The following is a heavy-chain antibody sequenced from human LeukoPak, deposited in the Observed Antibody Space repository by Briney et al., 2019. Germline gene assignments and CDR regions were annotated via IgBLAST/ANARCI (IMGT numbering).Heavy chain of an antibody. V-gene: IGHV5-51*01. D-gene: IGHD4-11*01. CDR2: IYPGDSDT. CDR1: GYSFTSYW. J-gene: IGHJ4*02. CDR3: ATSDYSNYYTPTFDY. Sequence: HGESLKISCKGSGYSFTSYWIGWVRQMPGKGLEWMGIIYPGDSDTRYSPSFQGQVTISADKSISTAYLQWSSLKASDTAMYYCATSDYSNYYTPTFDYWGQGTLVTVSS.